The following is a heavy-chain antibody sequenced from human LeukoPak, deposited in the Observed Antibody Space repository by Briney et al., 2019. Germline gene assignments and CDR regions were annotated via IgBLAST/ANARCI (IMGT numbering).Heavy chain of an antibody. D-gene: IGHD5-18*01. V-gene: IGHV3-74*01. Sequence: GGSLRLSCAASGFTFSSYWMHWVRQAPGKGLVWVSRINSDGSSATYADSVKGRFTISRDNAKNTLYLQMNSLRAEDTAVYYCARDRATAMFDYWAQGTLVTVSS. CDR2: INSDGSSA. CDR3: ARDRATAMFDY. CDR1: GFTFSSYW. J-gene: IGHJ4*02.